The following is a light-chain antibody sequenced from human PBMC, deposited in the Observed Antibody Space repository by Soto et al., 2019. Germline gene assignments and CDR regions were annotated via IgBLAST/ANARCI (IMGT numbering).Light chain of an antibody. J-gene: IGKJ4*02. Sequence: DIQMTHSPSSLSASVGDRVTITCRASQDISTYLAWYQQRSGKAPKLLIYAASTLQTGVPSRFSGSGSGTDFTLTISSLQPEDFATYYCQQLNSYPLFGGGTKVDI. V-gene: IGKV1-27*01. CDR2: AAS. CDR3: QQLNSYPL. CDR1: QDISTY.